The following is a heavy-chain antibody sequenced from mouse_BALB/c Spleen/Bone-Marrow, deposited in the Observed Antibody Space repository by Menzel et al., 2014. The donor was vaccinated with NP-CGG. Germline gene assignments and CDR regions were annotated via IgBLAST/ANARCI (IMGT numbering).Heavy chain of an antibody. CDR3: ARGDGNYGGAMDY. CDR1: GYSITSGYY. J-gene: IGHJ4*01. D-gene: IGHD2-1*01. V-gene: IGHV3-6*02. Sequence: EVKLVESGPGLVKPSQSLSLTCSVTGYSITSGYYWNWIRQFPGNKLEWMGYISYDGSNNYNPSLKNRISITRDTSKNQFFLKLNSVTTEDTATYYCARGDGNYGGAMDYWGQGTSVTVSS. CDR2: ISYDGSN.